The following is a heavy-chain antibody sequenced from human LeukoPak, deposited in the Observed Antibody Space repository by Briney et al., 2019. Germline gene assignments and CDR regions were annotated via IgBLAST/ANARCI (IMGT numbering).Heavy chain of an antibody. Sequence: PGGSLRLSCAASGFTFSSYWMSWVRQAPGKGLEWVANIKQGGSAKYYVDSVKGRFTISRDNAKNSLYLQMNSLRAEDTAVYYCAASSGYYFSHFDYWGQGTLVSVSS. V-gene: IGHV3-7*05. J-gene: IGHJ4*02. CDR2: IKQGGSAK. CDR1: GFTFSSYW. CDR3: AASSGYYFSHFDY. D-gene: IGHD3-22*01.